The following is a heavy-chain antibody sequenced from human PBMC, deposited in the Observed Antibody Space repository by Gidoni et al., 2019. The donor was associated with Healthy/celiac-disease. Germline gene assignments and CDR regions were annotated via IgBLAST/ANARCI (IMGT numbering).Heavy chain of an antibody. J-gene: IGHJ4*02. CDR3: ARGDDSSGYYAYYFDY. CDR2: IYYSGST. D-gene: IGHD3-22*01. V-gene: IGHV4-59*01. Sequence: QVPLQESGPGLVKPSETLSLTCTVSGGSLSSYYWSWIRQPPGKGLEWIGYIYYSGSTNYNPSLKSRVTISVDTSKNQFSLKLSSVTAADTAVYYCARGDDSSGYYAYYFDYWGQGTLVTVSS. CDR1: GGSLSSYY.